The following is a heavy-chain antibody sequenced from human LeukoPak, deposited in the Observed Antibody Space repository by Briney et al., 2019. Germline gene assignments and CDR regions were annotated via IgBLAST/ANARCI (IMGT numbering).Heavy chain of an antibody. CDR1: GFTFSSYA. J-gene: IGHJ5*02. V-gene: IGHV3-30-3*01. CDR3: AKGGYYYDSSGLLS. D-gene: IGHD3-22*01. CDR2: ISYDGSNK. Sequence: PGRSLRLSCAASGFTFSSYAMHWVRQAPGKGLEWVAVISYDGSNKYYADSVKGRFTISRDNSKNTLYLQMNSLRAEDTAVYYCAKGGYYYDSSGLLSWGQGTLVTVSS.